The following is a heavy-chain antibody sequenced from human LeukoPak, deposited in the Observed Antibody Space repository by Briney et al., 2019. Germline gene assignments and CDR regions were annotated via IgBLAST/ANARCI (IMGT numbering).Heavy chain of an antibody. CDR1: GGSISSSSYY. V-gene: IGHV4-39*07. D-gene: IGHD6-19*01. CDR2: INHSGST. CDR3: ARGRSQWLVPPYYYHGMDV. J-gene: IGHJ6*02. Sequence: SETLSLTCTVSGGSISSSSYYWSWIRQPPGKGLEWIGEINHSGSTNYNPSLKSRVTISVDTSKNQFSLKLSSVTAADTAVYYCARGRSQWLVPPYYYHGMDVWGQGTTVTVSS.